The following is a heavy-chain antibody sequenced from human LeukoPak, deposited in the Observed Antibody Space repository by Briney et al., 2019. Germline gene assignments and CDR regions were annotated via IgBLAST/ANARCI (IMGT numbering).Heavy chain of an antibody. D-gene: IGHD1-26*01. CDR2: IYTSGST. CDR1: GGSISSGSYY. J-gene: IGHJ4*02. CDR3: ARHKRSGTYYFDY. Sequence: PSETLSLTCTVSGGSISSGSYYWSWIRQPAGKGLEWIGRIYTSGSTYYNPSLKSRVTISVDTSKNQFSLKLSSVTAADTAVYYCARHKRSGTYYFDYWGQGTLVTVSS. V-gene: IGHV4-61*02.